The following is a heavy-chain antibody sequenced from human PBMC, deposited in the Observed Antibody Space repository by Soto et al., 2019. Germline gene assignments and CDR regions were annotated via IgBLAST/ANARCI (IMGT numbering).Heavy chain of an antibody. CDR1: GFTVSSNY. CDR3: TRDLDGAAQL. J-gene: IGHJ4*02. D-gene: IGHD6-13*01. V-gene: IGHV3-66*01. Sequence: EVQLVESGGGLVQPGGSLRLSCAASGFTVSSNYMSWVRQAPGKGLEWVSVIYSGTSTYYADSVKGRFTISRDNSNNTLYLQMNSLRADDTALYYCTRDLDGAAQLWGQGTLVTVSS. CDR2: IYSGTST.